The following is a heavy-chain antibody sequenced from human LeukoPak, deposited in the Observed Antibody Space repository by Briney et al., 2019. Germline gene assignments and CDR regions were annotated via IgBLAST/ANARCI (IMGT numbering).Heavy chain of an antibody. Sequence: SSETLSLTCTVSGGSISSYYWSWIRQPPGKGLEWIGHVYYSGSTKYNPSLKSRVTMSLDTSKNQFSLNLGSVAAADTAVYYCARSSSSTDDSFDVWGQGTMVSVSS. CDR3: ARSSSSTDDSFDV. V-gene: IGHV4-59*01. CDR1: GGSISSYY. D-gene: IGHD1-26*01. J-gene: IGHJ3*01. CDR2: VYYSGST.